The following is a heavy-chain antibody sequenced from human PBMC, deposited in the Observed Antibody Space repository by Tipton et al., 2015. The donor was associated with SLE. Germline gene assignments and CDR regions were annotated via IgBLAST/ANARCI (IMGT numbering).Heavy chain of an antibody. CDR3: ARDTVGWYSGAFDI. V-gene: IGHV4-61*09. Sequence: TLSLTCTVSGGSISSGSYYWSWIRQPAGKGLEWIGHIYTSGSTNYNPSLKSRVTISVDTSKNQFSLKLSSVTAADTAVYYCARDTVGWYSGAFDIWGQGTMVTVSS. CDR1: GGSISSGSYY. CDR2: IYTSGST. J-gene: IGHJ3*02. D-gene: IGHD4-23*01.